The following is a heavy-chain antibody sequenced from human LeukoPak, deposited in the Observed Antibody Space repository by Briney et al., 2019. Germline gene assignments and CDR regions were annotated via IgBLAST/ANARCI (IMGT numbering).Heavy chain of an antibody. CDR3: ARGTASSGYYYNLDAFDI. CDR2: IYTSGST. Sequence: SETLSLICTVSGGSISSYYWRWIRQPAGKGLEWIGRIYTSGSTNYNPSLKSRVTMSVDTSKNQFSLKLSSVTAADAAVYYCARGTASSGYYYNLDAFDIWGQGTMVTVSS. J-gene: IGHJ3*02. V-gene: IGHV4-4*07. D-gene: IGHD3-22*01. CDR1: GGSISSYY.